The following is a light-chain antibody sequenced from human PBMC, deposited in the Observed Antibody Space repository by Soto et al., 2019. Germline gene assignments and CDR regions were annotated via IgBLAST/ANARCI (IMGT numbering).Light chain of an antibody. Sequence: QSVLTQPPSASGTPGQRVTISCSGSSSNIGSNSVNWYQQLPGTAPKPLIYSNNQRPSGVPDRFSGSKSGTSASPAISGLQSEDEADYYCAAWDDSLNGVVFGGGTQLTVL. CDR1: SSNIGSNS. CDR3: AAWDDSLNGVV. V-gene: IGLV1-44*01. J-gene: IGLJ2*01. CDR2: SNN.